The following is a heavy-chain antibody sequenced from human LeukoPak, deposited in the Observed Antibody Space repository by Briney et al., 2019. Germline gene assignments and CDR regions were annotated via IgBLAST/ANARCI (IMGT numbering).Heavy chain of an antibody. CDR2: INHSGST. D-gene: IGHD3-22*01. V-gene: IGHV4-34*01. CDR1: GGSFSGYY. Sequence: SETLSLTCAVYGGSFSGYYWSWIRQPPGKGLEWIGEINHSGSTNYNPSLKSRVTISVDTSKNQFSLKLSSVTAADTAVYYCARAYYDSSGYYNWFDPWGQGALVTVSS. J-gene: IGHJ5*02. CDR3: ARAYYDSSGYYNWFDP.